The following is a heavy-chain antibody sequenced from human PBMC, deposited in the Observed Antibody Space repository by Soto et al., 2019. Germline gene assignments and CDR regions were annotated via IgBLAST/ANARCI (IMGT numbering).Heavy chain of an antibody. D-gene: IGHD2-21*02. J-gene: IGHJ6*02. Sequence: SETLSLTCTVSGGSISNYYWTWIRQPPGKGLEWIGYIYYTGPTTYNPPFKSRVTISVDTSKNQFSLKLNSVTAADTAVYYCARDLWGYCGTDCYPLDVWGQGTTVTVSS. CDR3: ARDLWGYCGTDCYPLDV. V-gene: IGHV4-59*01. CDR2: IYYTGPT. CDR1: GGSISNYY.